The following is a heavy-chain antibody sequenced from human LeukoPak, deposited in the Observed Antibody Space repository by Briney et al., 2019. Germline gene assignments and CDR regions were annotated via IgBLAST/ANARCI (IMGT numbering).Heavy chain of an antibody. Sequence: GGSLRLSCAASGFTFSSYAMRWVRQAPGKGLEYVSAISSNGGSTYYANSVKGRFTISRDNSKNTLCLQMGSLRAEDMAVYYCARGHGGSGSPYYWGQGTLVTVSS. D-gene: IGHD3-10*01. J-gene: IGHJ4*02. CDR1: GFTFSSYA. CDR3: ARGHGGSGSPYY. CDR2: ISSNGGST. V-gene: IGHV3-64*01.